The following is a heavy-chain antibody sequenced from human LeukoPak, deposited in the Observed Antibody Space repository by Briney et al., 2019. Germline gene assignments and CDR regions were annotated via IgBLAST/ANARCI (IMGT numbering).Heavy chain of an antibody. CDR1: GFTFSSYW. Sequence: PWGSLRLSCAASGFTFSSYWMSWVRQAPGKGLEWVGKISQDGSEKYYVDSVRGRFTFSRYNAKNSLYLQMNSLRAEDTAVYYCARDSSGTTFDYWGQGTLVTVSS. V-gene: IGHV3-7*01. D-gene: IGHD1-7*01. CDR2: ISQDGSEK. J-gene: IGHJ4*02. CDR3: ARDSSGTTFDY.